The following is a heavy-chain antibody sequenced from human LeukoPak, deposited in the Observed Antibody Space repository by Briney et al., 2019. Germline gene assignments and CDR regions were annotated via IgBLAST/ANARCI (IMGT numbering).Heavy chain of an antibody. V-gene: IGHV4-59*01. CDR1: GGSISSYY. Sequence: SETLSLTCTVSGGSISSYYWSWIRQPPGKGLEWIGYIYYSGSTNYNPSLKSRVTISVDTSKNQFSLKLSSVTAADTAVYYCASWGYSRGWHDYWGPGALVTVSS. CDR2: IYYSGST. CDR3: ASWGYSRGWHDY. D-gene: IGHD6-19*01. J-gene: IGHJ4*02.